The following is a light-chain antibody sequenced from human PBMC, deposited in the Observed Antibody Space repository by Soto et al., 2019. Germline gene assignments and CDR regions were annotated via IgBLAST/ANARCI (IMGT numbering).Light chain of an antibody. V-gene: IGKV3-20*01. Sequence: EIVLTQSPGTLSLSPGDRATLSCRASQSVSSNYLAWYQQKPGQAPRLLIYDASIGATGIPDRFRCSGSGSDFTLTISRLEPEDFAMYYCQQYSSSPRTFGQGTKVEIK. J-gene: IGKJ1*01. CDR3: QQYSSSPRT. CDR2: DAS. CDR1: QSVSSNY.